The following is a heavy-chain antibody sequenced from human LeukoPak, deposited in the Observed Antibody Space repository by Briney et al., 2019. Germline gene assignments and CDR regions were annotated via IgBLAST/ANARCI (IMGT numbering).Heavy chain of an antibody. CDR3: ARIGEMATRYYYYYMDV. J-gene: IGHJ6*03. Sequence: SETLSLTCTVSGGSISSYYWSWIRQPPGKGLEWIGYIYYSGSTNYNPSLKSRVTISVPTSKTQFSLQLSSVTAADTAVYYCARIGEMATRYYYYYMDVWGKGTTVTVSS. V-gene: IGHV4-59*01. CDR1: GGSISSYY. D-gene: IGHD5-24*01. CDR2: IYYSGST.